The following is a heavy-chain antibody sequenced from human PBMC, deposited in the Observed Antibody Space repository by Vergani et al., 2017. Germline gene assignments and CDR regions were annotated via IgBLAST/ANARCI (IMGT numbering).Heavy chain of an antibody. V-gene: IGHV4-61*02. J-gene: IGHJ3*01. CDR2: ISASGNA. CDR1: GGSISAGYYF. D-gene: IGHD2-15*01. Sequence: QVQLQASGPGRVKPSQTLSLPCTMSGGSISAGYYFWSCIRQPAGKGLEWLGHISASGNASHSPSLKTRVSMSVDTSKNQFSLTVTSVTAADTAIYFWARRSGGYYSGGKVHPLRTAFDVWGRGTVVTVSS. CDR3: ARRSGGYYSGGKVHPLRTAFDV.